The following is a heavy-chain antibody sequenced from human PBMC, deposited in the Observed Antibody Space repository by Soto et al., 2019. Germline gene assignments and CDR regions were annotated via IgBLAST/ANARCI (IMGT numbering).Heavy chain of an antibody. J-gene: IGHJ4*02. Sequence: QVQLVQSGAEVKEPGASVKVSCRTSGYTFMSHVMHWVRQAPGQRLEWMGWVTGGNGDTKYSQTFQGRVTITRDTSATTAYMELSRLTSEDTAIYYCARDSGIRGPSGDLDYWGQGTLVTVSS. V-gene: IGHV1-3*01. CDR2: VTGGNGDT. D-gene: IGHD1-20*01. CDR3: ARDSGIRGPSGDLDY. CDR1: GYTFMSHV.